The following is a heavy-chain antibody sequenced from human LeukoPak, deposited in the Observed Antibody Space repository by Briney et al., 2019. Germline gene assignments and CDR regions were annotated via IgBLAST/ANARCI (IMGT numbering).Heavy chain of an antibody. D-gene: IGHD3-16*01. CDR1: GDTFSRYA. Sequence: SVKASCKASGDTFSRYAISWVRQAPGQGLEWMGGIIPVLSTANYAQKFQDRVTITADESTSTTYMELSSLKSEDTAVYYCATTGGDIYYYYMDVWGKGTTVTISS. V-gene: IGHV1-69*13. CDR3: ATTGGDIYYYYMDV. CDR2: IIPVLSTA. J-gene: IGHJ6*03.